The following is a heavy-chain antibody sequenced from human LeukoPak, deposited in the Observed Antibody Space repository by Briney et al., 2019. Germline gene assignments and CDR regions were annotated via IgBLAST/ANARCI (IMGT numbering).Heavy chain of an antibody. J-gene: IGHJ4*02. CDR3: ARETGVVVAATNPFI. Sequence: SETLSLTCTVSGGSISSGDYYWSWIRQPPGKGLEWIGYIYYSESTYYNPSLKSRVTISVDTSKNQFSLKLSSVTAADTAVYYCARETGVVVAATNPFIWGQGTLVTVSS. V-gene: IGHV4-30-4*01. CDR1: GGSISSGDYY. CDR2: IYYSEST. D-gene: IGHD2-15*01.